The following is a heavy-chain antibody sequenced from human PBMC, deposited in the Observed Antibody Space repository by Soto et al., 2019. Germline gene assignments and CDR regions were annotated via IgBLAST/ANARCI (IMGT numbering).Heavy chain of an antibody. J-gene: IGHJ6*02. CDR3: ARDDATYYYDSSGYYYGSGLYYYYGMDV. CDR1: GYTFTSYG. CDR2: ISAYNGNT. V-gene: IGHV1-18*04. D-gene: IGHD3-22*01. Sequence: ASVKVSCKASGYTFTSYGISWVRQAPGQGLEWMGWISAYNGNTNYAQKLQGRVTMTTDTSTSTAYMELRSLRSDDTAVYYCARDDATYYYDSSGYYYGSGLYYYYGMDVWGQGTTVTVSS.